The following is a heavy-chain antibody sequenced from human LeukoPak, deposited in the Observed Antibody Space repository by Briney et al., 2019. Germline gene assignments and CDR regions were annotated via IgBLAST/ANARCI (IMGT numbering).Heavy chain of an antibody. D-gene: IGHD3-3*01. V-gene: IGHV1-24*01. Sequence: ASVQVSCNVSGLSFIELSFHWVRQAPGKGLEWMGRFDPEKDEIVYAQKFQGRVTMTDDTSTATVSLELSSLRSEDTAIYYCTTNLISLFGVGYWGHGTLVTVSS. CDR2: FDPEKDEI. CDR3: TTNLISLFGVGY. CDR1: GLSFIELS. J-gene: IGHJ4*01.